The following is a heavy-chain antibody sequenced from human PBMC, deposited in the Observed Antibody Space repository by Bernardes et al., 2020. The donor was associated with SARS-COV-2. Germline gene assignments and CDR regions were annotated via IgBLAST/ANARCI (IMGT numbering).Heavy chain of an antibody. CDR2: IWYDGSNK. D-gene: IGHD3-10*01. CDR3: ARELISLLWFGELPEGMDV. CDR1: GFTFSSYG. Sequence: GWSLRLPCAASGFTFSSYGMHWVRQAPGKGLEWVAVIWYDGSNKYYADSVKGRFTISRDNSKNTLYLQMNSLRAEDTAVYYCARELISLLWFGELPEGMDVWGQGTTVTVSS. V-gene: IGHV3-33*01. J-gene: IGHJ6*02.